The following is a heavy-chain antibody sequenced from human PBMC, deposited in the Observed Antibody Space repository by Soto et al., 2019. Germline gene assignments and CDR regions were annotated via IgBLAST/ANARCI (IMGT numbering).Heavy chain of an antibody. CDR2: INSDGSHT. J-gene: IGHJ6*02. CDR1: GLSFNMYW. CDR3: AGGMAGLDV. V-gene: IGHV3-74*01. Sequence: EVQLVESGGGLVQPGGSLRLSCAASGLSFNMYWMHWVRQVPGKGLVWLARINSDGSHTIYVDSVKGRFTISRDNAKDTVFLQMDSLRDEDTGVYYCAGGMAGLDVWGQGTTVTVS.